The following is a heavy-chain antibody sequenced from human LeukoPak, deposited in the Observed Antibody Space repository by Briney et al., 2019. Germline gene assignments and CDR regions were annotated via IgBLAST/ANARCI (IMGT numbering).Heavy chain of an antibody. CDR3: ARDGTYYYGSGAPRPSEYFQH. CDR1: GGSISSYY. Sequence: SETLSLTCTVSGGSISSYYWSWIRQPPGKGLEWIGYIYYSGSTNYNPSLKSRVTISVDTSKNQFSLKLSSVTAADTAVYYCARDGTYYYGSGAPRPSEYFQHWGQGTLVTVSS. D-gene: IGHD3-10*01. J-gene: IGHJ1*01. CDR2: IYYSGST. V-gene: IGHV4-59*12.